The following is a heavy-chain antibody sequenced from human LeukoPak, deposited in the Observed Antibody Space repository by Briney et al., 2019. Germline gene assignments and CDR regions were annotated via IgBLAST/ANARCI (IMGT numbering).Heavy chain of an antibody. J-gene: IGHJ4*02. V-gene: IGHV4-34*01. CDR1: GGSFSGYY. D-gene: IGHD3-22*01. CDR2: INHSGST. CDR3: ARRGYYYDRGNDY. Sequence: PSETLSLTCAVYGGSFSGYYWSWIRQPPGKGLEWIGEINHSGSTNYNPSLKSRVTISVDTSKTQFSLKLSSVTAADTAVYYCARRGYYYDRGNDYWGQGTLVTVSS.